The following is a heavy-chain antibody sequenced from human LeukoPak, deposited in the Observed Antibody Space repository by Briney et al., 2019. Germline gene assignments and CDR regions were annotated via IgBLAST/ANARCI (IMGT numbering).Heavy chain of an antibody. CDR2: VDPADGDT. Sequence: GASVKVSCKTSGYKFTDFFLHWVQQAPGKGLEWMGRVDPADGDTAYAERFSGRVTITTDTSTDTAYMELSSLRSEDTAVYYCATGDGMFDYWGQGILVTVSS. CDR3: ATGDGMFDY. D-gene: IGHD1-14*01. CDR1: GYKFTDFF. V-gene: IGHV1-69-2*01. J-gene: IGHJ4*02.